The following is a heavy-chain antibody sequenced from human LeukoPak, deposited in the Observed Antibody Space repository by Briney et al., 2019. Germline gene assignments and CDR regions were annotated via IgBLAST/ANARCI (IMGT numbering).Heavy chain of an antibody. V-gene: IGHV4-59*01. CDR2: MYYSGST. J-gene: IGHJ4*02. Sequence: SGTLSLTCTVSGGSISSDYWSWIRQPPGKGLEWIGYMYYSGSTNYNPSLKSRVTISVDTSKNQFSLKLSSVTAADTAVYYCARHGTISSESYFDYWGQGALVTVSS. D-gene: IGHD1-14*01. CDR3: ARHGTISSESYFDY. CDR1: GGSISSDY.